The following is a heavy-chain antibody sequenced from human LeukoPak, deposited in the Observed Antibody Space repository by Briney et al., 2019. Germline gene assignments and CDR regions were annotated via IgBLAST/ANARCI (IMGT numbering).Heavy chain of an antibody. V-gene: IGHV6-1*01. D-gene: IGHD6-19*01. CDR1: GDSVSSKNGA. CDR3: ARGFGTTGWLTFDY. J-gene: IGHJ4*02. CDR2: TYYRSKWYN. Sequence: SQTLSLTCVVSGDSVSSKNGAWNWIRQSPSRGLEWLGRTYYRSKWYNDYAESMEGRMTISQDTSKNQYSLHLDSVTPDDTAVYYCARGFGTTGWLTFDYWGQGTLVTVSS.